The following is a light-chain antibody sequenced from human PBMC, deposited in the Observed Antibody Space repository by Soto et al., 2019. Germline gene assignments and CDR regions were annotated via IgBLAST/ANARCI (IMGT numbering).Light chain of an antibody. CDR2: DVS. CDR1: SSDVGAYNY. J-gene: IGLJ2*01. CDR3: SSYTSSNIVI. Sequence: QSVLTQPASVSGSPGKSITISCTGTSSDVGAYNYVSWYQQHPAKAPKVMIYDVSNRPSGVSNRFSGSKSGNTASLTISGLQAEDEADYYCSSYTSSNIVIFGGGTKLTVL. V-gene: IGLV2-14*03.